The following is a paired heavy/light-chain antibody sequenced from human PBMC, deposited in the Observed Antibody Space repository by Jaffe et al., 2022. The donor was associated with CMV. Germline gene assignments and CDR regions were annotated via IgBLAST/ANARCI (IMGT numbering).Heavy chain of an antibody. CDR3: AVATAIGFDY. CDR2: VYYSGRN. D-gene: IGHD1-26*01. V-gene: IGHV4-39*01. Sequence: HLQLQESGPGLVKPSETLSLTCTVSGASISSNSYYWGWIRQPPGKGLEWIVSVYYSGRNYYNPSLKSRLTTSVDTSENHFSLNLSSVTATDTAVYYCAVATAIGFDYWGHGTLVTVSS. J-gene: IGHJ4*01. CDR1: GASISSNSYY.
Light chain of an antibody. CDR1: NLGNKY. Sequence: SYELTQPPSVSVSPGQTATITCSGDNLGNKYVCWYQQKPGQSPVLVIYQDTRRPPGIPERFSGSNSGNTATLTISGTQAMDEADYYCQAWDSSTFYVFGPGTKVTVL. CDR3: QAWDSSTFYV. J-gene: IGLJ1*01. V-gene: IGLV3-1*01. CDR2: QDT.